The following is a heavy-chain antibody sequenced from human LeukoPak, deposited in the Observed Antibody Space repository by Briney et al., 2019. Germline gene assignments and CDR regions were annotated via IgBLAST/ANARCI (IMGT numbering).Heavy chain of an antibody. D-gene: IGHD5-24*01. CDR3: ARAGGDGFHLDY. CDR1: GGSFSGYY. V-gene: IGHV4-34*01. CDR2: INHSGST. J-gene: IGHJ4*02. Sequence: KASETLSLTCAVYGGSFSGYYWSWIRQPPGKGLEWIGEINHSGSTNYNPSLKSRVTISVDTSKNQFSLKLSSVAAADTAVYYCARAGGDGFHLDYWGQGTLVTVSS.